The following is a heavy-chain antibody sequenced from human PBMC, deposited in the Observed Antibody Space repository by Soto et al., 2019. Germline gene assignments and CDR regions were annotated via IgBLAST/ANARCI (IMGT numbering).Heavy chain of an antibody. J-gene: IGHJ4*02. V-gene: IGHV4-39*01. CDR3: ARGHEHDSRIFDY. Sequence: SETLSLTCTVSSGSIISTIYYWGWMRQPPGKGLEWIASFFIGGNTYYNPSLKSRVTISVDTSKNQFSLKLSSVTAADTAVYYCARGHEHDSRIFDYWGQGTLVTVSS. D-gene: IGHD3-22*01. CDR2: FFIGGNT. CDR1: SGSIISTIYY.